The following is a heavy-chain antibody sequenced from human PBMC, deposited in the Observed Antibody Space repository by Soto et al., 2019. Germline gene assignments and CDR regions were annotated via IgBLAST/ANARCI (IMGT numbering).Heavy chain of an antibody. V-gene: IGHV1-18*04. J-gene: IGHJ6*02. CDR2: IGAYNGNT. Sequence: QVQLVQSGAEVKKPGASVKVSCKASGYTFTSYGISWVRQAPGQGLEWMGWIGAYNGNTNYAQKLQGRVTMTTDTSTSTAYMELRSLRSDDTAVYYCAREPRRYCSSTSCYGASSGMDVWGQGTTVTVSS. CDR3: AREPRRYCSSTSCYGASSGMDV. D-gene: IGHD2-2*01. CDR1: GYTFTSYG.